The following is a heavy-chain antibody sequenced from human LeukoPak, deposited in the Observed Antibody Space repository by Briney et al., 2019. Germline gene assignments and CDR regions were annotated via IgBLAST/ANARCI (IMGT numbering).Heavy chain of an antibody. CDR3: ASQIPNYDFWSRYYRDRSYYYYYMDV. V-gene: IGHV5-51*01. CDR1: GYSFTSYW. D-gene: IGHD3-3*01. CDR2: IYPGDSDT. J-gene: IGHJ6*03. Sequence: GESLKISCKGSGYSFTSYWIGWVRQMPGKGLEWMGIIYPGDSDTRYSPSFQGQVTISADKSISTAYLQWSSLKASDTAMYYCASQIPNYDFWSRYYRDRSYYYYYMDVWGKGTTVTVSS.